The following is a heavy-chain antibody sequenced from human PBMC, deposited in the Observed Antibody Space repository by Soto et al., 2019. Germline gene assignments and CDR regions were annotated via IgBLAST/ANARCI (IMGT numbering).Heavy chain of an antibody. Sequence: GGSLRLSCVASGFSFSGHGIHWVRQAPNKGLEWVAVVSYDGTNKYYTDSVKGRFIISRDNSKNALYLEMSSLRVEDSAIYYCAKDLGRFAIFGVANFGMDVWGQGATVTVSS. J-gene: IGHJ6*02. CDR3: AKDLGRFAIFGVANFGMDV. V-gene: IGHV3-30*18. D-gene: IGHD3-3*01. CDR1: GFSFSGHG. CDR2: VSYDGTNK.